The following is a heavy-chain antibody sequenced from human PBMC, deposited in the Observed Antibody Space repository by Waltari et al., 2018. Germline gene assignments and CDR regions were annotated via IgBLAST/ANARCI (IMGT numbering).Heavy chain of an antibody. D-gene: IGHD1-1*01. CDR3: ARDQGNDYCYKYMDV. CDR2: ISSPGYS. V-gene: IGHV4-61*02. Sequence: QVQLQESGPGLMKPSQTLSLTCTVSGDSVNSGGFYWSWIRQPAGNGLEWIGRISSPGYSNDIPSRWSRAAISIDASKNQFSRRLKSVTAADTAVYYWARDQGNDYCYKYMDVWGRGTTVTVSS. J-gene: IGHJ6*03. CDR1: GDSVNSGGFY.